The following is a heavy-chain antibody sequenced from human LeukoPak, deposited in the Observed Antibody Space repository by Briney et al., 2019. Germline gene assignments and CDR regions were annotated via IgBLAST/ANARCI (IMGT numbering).Heavy chain of an antibody. D-gene: IGHD3-3*01. CDR3: ARGGRYYDFWSGQNWHYYYYGMDV. V-gene: IGHV4-4*02. J-gene: IGHJ6*02. CDR1: GGSISSSNW. Sequence: PSETLSLTCAVSGGSISSSNWWSWVRQPPGKGLEWIGEIYHSGSTNYNPSLKSRVTISVDTSKNQFSLKLSSVTAADTAVYYCARGGRYYDFWSGQNWHYYYYGMDVWGQGTTVTVSS. CDR2: IYHSGST.